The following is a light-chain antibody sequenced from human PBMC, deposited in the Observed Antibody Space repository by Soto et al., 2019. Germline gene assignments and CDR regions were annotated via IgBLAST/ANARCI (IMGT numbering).Light chain of an antibody. V-gene: IGLV2-23*01. CDR2: EGS. J-gene: IGLJ3*02. Sequence: QSALTQPASVSGSPGQSITISCTGTSSDIGNYNLVSWYQQHPGKAPKLMIFEGSKRPSGVSNRFSGSKSVNTASLTISGLQSEDEADYYCSSYAGGSTWVFGGGTKLTVL. CDR1: SSDIGNYNL. CDR3: SSYAGGSTWV.